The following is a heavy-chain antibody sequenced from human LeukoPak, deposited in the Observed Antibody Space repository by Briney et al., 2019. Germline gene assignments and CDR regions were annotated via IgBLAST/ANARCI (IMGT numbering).Heavy chain of an antibody. V-gene: IGHV4-34*01. CDR1: GGSFSGYY. Sequence: SETLSLTCAVYGGSFSGYYWSWLRQPPGKGLEWIGEINHSGGTNYNPSLKSRVTVSVDTSKNRFSLKLSSVTAADTAVYYCARGRGAYGDYAGRFDYWGQGTLVTVSS. D-gene: IGHD4-17*01. CDR2: INHSGGT. CDR3: ARGRGAYGDYAGRFDY. J-gene: IGHJ4*02.